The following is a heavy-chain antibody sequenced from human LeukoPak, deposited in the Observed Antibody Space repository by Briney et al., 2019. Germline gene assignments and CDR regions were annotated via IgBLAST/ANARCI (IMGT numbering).Heavy chain of an antibody. D-gene: IGHD1-7*01. V-gene: IGHV4-59*03. CDR1: GGSISSYY. Sequence: PSETLSLTCTVSGGSISSYYWSWIRQPPGKGLEWIGYIYYSGSTVYNPSLKSRVTMSIDTSKNQFSLNLSSATAADTAVYYCTRTGSTGGYWGQGTLVTVSS. J-gene: IGHJ4*02. CDR2: IYYSGST. CDR3: TRTGSTGGY.